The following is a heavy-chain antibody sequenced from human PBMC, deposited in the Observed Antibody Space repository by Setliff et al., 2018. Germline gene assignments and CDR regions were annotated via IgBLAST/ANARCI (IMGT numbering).Heavy chain of an antibody. CDR1: GFTLRNSG. CDR3: AREGSIGWSQYFHH. Sequence: ASGFTLRNSGMHWVRQAPGRGLEWVTFISYDGFKIYYAESVKGRFTISRDISTNTLFLEIDSLRSEDTGLYYCAREGSIGWSQYFHHWGQGTPVTVSS. D-gene: IGHD6-19*01. J-gene: IGHJ1*01. V-gene: IGHV3-30*03. CDR2: ISYDGFKI.